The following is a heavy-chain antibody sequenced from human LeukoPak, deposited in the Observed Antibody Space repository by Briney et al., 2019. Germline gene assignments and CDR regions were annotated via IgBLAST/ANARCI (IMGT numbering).Heavy chain of an antibody. D-gene: IGHD3-22*01. CDR3: ARVAMAENYYDSSGYFDY. CDR2: IYYDGST. CDR1: GDSISSYY. V-gene: IGHV4-59*01. J-gene: IGHJ4*02. Sequence: PSETLSLTCTVSGDSISSYYWSWIRQPPGKGLEWIGYIYYDGSTNNNPSLKSRVTISVDTSKNQFSLKLSSVTAADTAVYYCARVAMAENYYDSSGYFDYWGQGTLVTVSS.